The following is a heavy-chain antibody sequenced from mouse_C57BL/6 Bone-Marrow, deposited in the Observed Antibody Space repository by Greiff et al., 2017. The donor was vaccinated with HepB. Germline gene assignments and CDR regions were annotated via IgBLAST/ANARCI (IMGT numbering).Heavy chain of an antibody. CDR1: GYTFTSYW. V-gene: IGHV1-64*01. D-gene: IGHD1-1*01. CDR3: ARDPITAVGATNGYFDV. J-gene: IGHJ1*03. CDR2: IHPNSGST. Sequence: QVQLQQPGAELVKPGASVKLSCKASGYTFTSYWMHWVKQRPGQGLEWIGMIHPNSGSTNYNEKFKSKATLTVDKSSSTAYMQLSSLTSEDSAVYDCARDPITAVGATNGYFDVWGTGTTVTVSS.